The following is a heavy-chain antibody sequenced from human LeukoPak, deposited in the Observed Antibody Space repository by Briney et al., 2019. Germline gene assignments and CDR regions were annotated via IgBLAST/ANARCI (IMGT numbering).Heavy chain of an antibody. Sequence: PGGSLRLSCAASGFSLSSYWMSWVRQAPGKGLEWVATINEDEREKYYVASVKGRFTISRDNSKNTLYLQMNSLRAEDTAVYYCAKDQVYRSYYGSGSYYPWGQGTLVTVSS. CDR2: INEDEREK. V-gene: IGHV3-7*03. CDR3: AKDQVYRSYYGSGSYYP. CDR1: GFSLSSYW. J-gene: IGHJ5*02. D-gene: IGHD3-10*01.